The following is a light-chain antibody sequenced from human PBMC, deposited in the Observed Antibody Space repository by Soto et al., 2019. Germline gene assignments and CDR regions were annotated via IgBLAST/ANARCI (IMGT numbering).Light chain of an antibody. CDR2: AAS. CDR3: QKYNSALWGT. CDR1: QGISNY. Sequence: DIQMTQSPSSLSAFVGDRVTITCRASQGISNYLAWYQQKPGKVPKLLIYAASTLQSGVPSRFSGSGSGTDFTLTISSLQTEDVATYYCQKYNSALWGTFGAGNKVDIK. V-gene: IGKV1-27*01. J-gene: IGKJ3*01.